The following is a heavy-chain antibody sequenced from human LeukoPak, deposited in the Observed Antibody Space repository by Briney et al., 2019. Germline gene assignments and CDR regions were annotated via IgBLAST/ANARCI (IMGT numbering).Heavy chain of an antibody. V-gene: IGHV4-39*01. D-gene: IGHD6-13*01. CDR2: IYYSGST. CDR1: GGSIRTSSYY. CDR3: ARHVPRTGIAAPGTGWFDP. J-gene: IGHJ5*02. Sequence: PSETLSLTCTVSGGSIRTSSYYWGWIRQPPGKGLEWIGSIYYSGSTYYNPSLKSRVTVSVDTSKNQFSLRLSSVTAADTAMYYCARHVPRTGIAAPGTGWFDPWGQGTLVTVSS.